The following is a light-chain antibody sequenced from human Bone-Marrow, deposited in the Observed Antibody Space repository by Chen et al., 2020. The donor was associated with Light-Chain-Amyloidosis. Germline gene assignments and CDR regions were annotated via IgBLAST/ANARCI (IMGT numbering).Light chain of an antibody. CDR2: DDS. J-gene: IGLJ3*02. CDR3: QVWDRSSARPV. Sequence: SYVLTQPSSVSVAPGQTATIACGGNNIGSTRVHWYQQTPGQAPLLVVYDDSDRPSGIPERLSGSNSGNTATLTISRVEAGDEADYYCQVWDRSSARPVFGGGTKLTVL. CDR1: NIGSTR. V-gene: IGLV3-21*02.